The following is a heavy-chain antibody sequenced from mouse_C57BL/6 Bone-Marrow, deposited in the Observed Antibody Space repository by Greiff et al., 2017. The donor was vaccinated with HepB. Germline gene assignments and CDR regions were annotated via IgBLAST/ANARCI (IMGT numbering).Heavy chain of an antibody. D-gene: IGHD2-5*01. V-gene: IGHV1-18*01. Sequence: EVQLQQSGPELVKPGASVKIPCKASGYTFTDYNMDWVKQSHGKSLEWIGDINPNNGGTIYNQKFKGKATLTVDKSSSTAYMELRSLTSEDTAVYYCARGRAYYSNPHWYFDVWGTGTTVTVSS. CDR3: ARGRAYYSNPHWYFDV. J-gene: IGHJ1*03. CDR1: GYTFTDYN. CDR2: INPNNGGT.